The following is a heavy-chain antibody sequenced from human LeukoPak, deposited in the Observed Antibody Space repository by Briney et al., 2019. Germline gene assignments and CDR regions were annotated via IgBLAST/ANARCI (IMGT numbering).Heavy chain of an antibody. CDR1: GFTLSSYW. J-gene: IGHJ3*02. CDR2: IKEDGSEK. CDR3: ARDWVAGVPFDAFDI. Sequence: GGSLRLSCAASGFTLSSYWMSWVRQAPGKGLEWVANIKEDGSEKYYVDSVKGRFTISRDNAKNSLYQHMNSLTAEDTAMYYCARDWVAGVPFDAFDIWGQGTMVSASS. D-gene: IGHD3-10*01. V-gene: IGHV3-7*03.